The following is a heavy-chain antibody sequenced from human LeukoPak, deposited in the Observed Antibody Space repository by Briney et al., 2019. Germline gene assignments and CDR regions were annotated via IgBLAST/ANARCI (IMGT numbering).Heavy chain of an antibody. J-gene: IGHJ4*02. D-gene: IGHD3-9*01. V-gene: IGHV4-34*01. CDR2: INHSGST. Sequence: SETLSLTCAVYGGSFSGYYWSWIRQPPGKGLEWIGEINHSGSTNYNPSLKSRVTISVDTSKNQFSLKLSSVTAVDTAVYYCARGSVTGYYTFDYWGQGTLVTVSS. CDR1: GGSFSGYY. CDR3: ARGSVTGYYTFDY.